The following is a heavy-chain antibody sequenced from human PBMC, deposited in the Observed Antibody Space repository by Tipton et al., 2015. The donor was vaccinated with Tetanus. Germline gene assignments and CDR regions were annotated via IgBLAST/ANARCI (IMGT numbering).Heavy chain of an antibody. CDR2: IRWNGGGT. J-gene: IGHJ6*02. CDR1: GFTFDDYT. CDR3: AKDTSAATEKGGMDV. V-gene: IGHV3-43*01. Sequence: SLRLSCAASGFTFDDYTMHWVRQAPGKGLEWVSLIRWNGGGTHYADSVKGRFTVSRDNSKNSLYLQMNSLRTEDTALYYCAKDTSAATEKGGMDVWGLGTTVTVFS. D-gene: IGHD1-14*01.